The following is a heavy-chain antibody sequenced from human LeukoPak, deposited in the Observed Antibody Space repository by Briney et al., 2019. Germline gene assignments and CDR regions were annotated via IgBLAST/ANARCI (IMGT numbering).Heavy chain of an antibody. D-gene: IGHD2-15*01. CDR1: RFSFSDYT. Sequence: GGSLRLSCAASRFSFSDYTMSWVRQLPGKGREWVSGIRHSGVDSSYADSVKGRFTISRDNSKNMLYLQMNSLRDDDTGVNYCARDRRATPMYFFDFWGQGTPVTVSS. J-gene: IGHJ4*02. V-gene: IGHV3-23*01. CDR2: IRHSGVDS. CDR3: ARDRRATPMYFFDF.